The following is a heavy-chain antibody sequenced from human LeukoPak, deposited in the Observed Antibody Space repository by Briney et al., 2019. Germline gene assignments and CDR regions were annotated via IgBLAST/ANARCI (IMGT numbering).Heavy chain of an antibody. CDR1: GFTFSSYG. CDR2: ISGSGGST. J-gene: IGHJ4*02. V-gene: IGHV3-23*01. D-gene: IGHD3-10*01. CDR3: AKRDPTQAYYGSGSLDY. Sequence: GGSLRLSCAASGFTFSSYGMSWVRQAPGKGLEWVSAISGSGGSTYYADSVKGRFTISRDNSKNTLYLQMNSLRAEDTAVYYCAKRDPTQAYYGSGSLDYWGQGTLVTVSS.